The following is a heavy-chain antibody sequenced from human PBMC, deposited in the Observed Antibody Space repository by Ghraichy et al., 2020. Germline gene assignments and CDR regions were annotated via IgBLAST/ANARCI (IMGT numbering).Heavy chain of an antibody. D-gene: IGHD6-6*01. V-gene: IGHV4-61*02. CDR2: IYTSGST. CDR1: GGSISSGSYY. Sequence: SETLSLTYTVSGGSISSGSYYWSWIRQPAGKGLEWIGRIYTSGSTNYNPSLKSRVTISVDTSKNQFSLKLSSVTAADTAVYYCATLAARPDYYYYGMDVWGQGTALTVPS. CDR3: ATLAARPDYYYYGMDV. J-gene: IGHJ6*02.